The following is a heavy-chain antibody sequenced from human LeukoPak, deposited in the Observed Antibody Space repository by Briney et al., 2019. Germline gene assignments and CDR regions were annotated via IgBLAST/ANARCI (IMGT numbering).Heavy chain of an antibody. CDR1: GFTFRSYS. CDR2: NSSNSSYI. V-gene: IGHV3-21*01. D-gene: IGHD6-13*01. CDR3: ARSAAAGTFPDY. Sequence: GGSLRLSCAASGFTFRSYSMKWVRQAPGKGLEWVSSNSSNSSYIYYADSVKGRFTISRDNAKNSLYLQMNSLRAEDTAVYYCARSAAAGTFPDYWGQGTLVTVSS. J-gene: IGHJ4*02.